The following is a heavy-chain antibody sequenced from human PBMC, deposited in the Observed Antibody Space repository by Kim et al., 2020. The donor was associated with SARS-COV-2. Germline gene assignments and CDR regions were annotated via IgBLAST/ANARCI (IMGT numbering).Heavy chain of an antibody. J-gene: IGHJ3*02. Sequence: SETLSLTCTVSGGSISSYYWSWIRQPPGKGLEWIGYIYYSGSTNYNPSLKSRVTISVDTSKNQFSLKLSSVTAADTAVYYCASHDVVGESLPHAFDIWGQGTMVTVSS. D-gene: IGHD2-15*01. CDR2: IYYSGST. CDR3: ASHDVVGESLPHAFDI. V-gene: IGHV4-59*08. CDR1: GGSISSYY.